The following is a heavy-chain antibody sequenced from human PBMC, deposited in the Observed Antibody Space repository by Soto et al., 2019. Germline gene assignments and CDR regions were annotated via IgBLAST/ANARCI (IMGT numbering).Heavy chain of an antibody. CDR3: ARPLTPIRGTDAFDI. J-gene: IGHJ3*02. Sequence: SETLSLTCTVSGGSISSGDYYWSWIRHPPGKGLEWIGVIYYSGITYYNPSLESRLFMSVDTSKNQFSLKVSSGTAADTAVYYCARPLTPIRGTDAFDIWGQGTLITVSS. V-gene: IGHV4-30-4*08. CDR1: GGSISSGDYY. D-gene: IGHD1-1*01. CDR2: IYYSGIT.